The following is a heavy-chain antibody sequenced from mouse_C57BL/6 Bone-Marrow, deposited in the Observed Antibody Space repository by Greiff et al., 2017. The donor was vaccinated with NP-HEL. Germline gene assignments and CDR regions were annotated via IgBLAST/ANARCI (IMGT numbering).Heavy chain of an antibody. D-gene: IGHD1-1*01. V-gene: IGHV1-64*01. CDR3: ARKLRFAWFAY. CDR2: IHPNSGSN. J-gene: IGHJ3*01. CDR1: GYTFTSYW. Sequence: QVQLQQPGAELVKPGASVKLSCKASGYTFTSYWMHWVKQRPGQGLEWIGMIHPNSGSNNYNEKFKSKATLTVDKSSSTAYMQLSSLTSEDSAVYYCARKLRFAWFAYWGQGTLVTVSA.